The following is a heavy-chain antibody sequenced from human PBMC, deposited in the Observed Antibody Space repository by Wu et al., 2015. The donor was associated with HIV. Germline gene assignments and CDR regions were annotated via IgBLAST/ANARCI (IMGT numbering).Heavy chain of an antibody. D-gene: IGHD2/OR15-2a*01. CDR2: ISAYNGNX. CDR1: GYSFSSYG. CDR3: TRGSNSWASDV. Sequence: QVHLVQSGGEVRKPGASVKVSCKASGYSFSSYGISWVRQAPGQGLEWVGWISAYNGNXDHAQKFSGRVTMTTDTSTSTAYLDLRSLTSDDTAVYYCTRGSNSWASDVWGPGTKVIVSS. J-gene: IGHJ3*01. V-gene: IGHV1-18*01.